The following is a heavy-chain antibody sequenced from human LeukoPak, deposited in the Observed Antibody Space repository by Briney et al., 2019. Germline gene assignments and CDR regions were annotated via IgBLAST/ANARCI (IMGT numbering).Heavy chain of an antibody. J-gene: IGHJ4*02. CDR2: IIPIFGTA. V-gene: IGHV1-69*13. CDR1: GGTFSSYA. CDR3: AIDPYSSGWYYWGTGVDY. D-gene: IGHD6-19*01. Sequence: SVKVSCKASGGTFSSYAISWVRQAPGQGLEWMGGIIPIFGTANYAQKFQGRVTITADESTSTAYMELRSLRSDDTAVYYCAIDPYSSGWYYWGTGVDYWGQGTLVTVSS.